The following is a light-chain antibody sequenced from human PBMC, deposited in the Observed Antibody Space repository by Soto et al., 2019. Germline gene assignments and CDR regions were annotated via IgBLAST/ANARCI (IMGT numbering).Light chain of an antibody. CDR1: QSFNSIY. V-gene: IGKV3-20*01. J-gene: IGKJ1*01. Sequence: EIVLTQSPGTLSLSAGESATLXXRASQSFNSIYLAWYQQKPGQAPRLLIYGASSRATGIPDRFSGSGSGTDFTLTISRLEPEDFAVYYCHQYDSWTFGQGTKVDIK. CDR3: HQYDSWT. CDR2: GAS.